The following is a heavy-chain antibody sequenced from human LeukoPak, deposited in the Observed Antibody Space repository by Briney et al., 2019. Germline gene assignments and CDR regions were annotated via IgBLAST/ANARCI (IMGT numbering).Heavy chain of an antibody. CDR1: GFPDKNKY. V-gene: IGHV3-53*01. CDR3: ARDPPGIAASVSGG. CDR2: IYSGGTT. D-gene: IGHD6-13*01. J-gene: IGHJ4*02. Sequence: GGPLRLPCKPSGFPDKNKYMNGVRRAPGKGREWVALIYSGGTTNYADSVKGRFTISRDNSKNTLYLQMTNVRVEDTAVYYCARDPPGIAASVSGGWGQGTLVTVSS.